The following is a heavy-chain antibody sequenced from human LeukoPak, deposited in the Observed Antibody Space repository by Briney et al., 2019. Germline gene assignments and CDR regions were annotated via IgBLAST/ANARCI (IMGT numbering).Heavy chain of an antibody. CDR1: GGSFSGYY. Sequence: SETLSLTCAVYGGSFSGYYWSWIRQPPGKGLEWIGEINHSGSTNYNPSLKGRVTISVDTSKNQFSLKLSSVTAADTAVYYCARVRGSGYEDYWGQGTLVTVSS. CDR2: INHSGST. V-gene: IGHV4-34*01. J-gene: IGHJ4*02. CDR3: ARVRGSGYEDY. D-gene: IGHD5-12*01.